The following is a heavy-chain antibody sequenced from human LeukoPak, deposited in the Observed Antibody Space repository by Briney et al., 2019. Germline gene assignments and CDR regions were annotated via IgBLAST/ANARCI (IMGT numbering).Heavy chain of an antibody. D-gene: IGHD6-13*01. CDR3: ARLSDSSSWSPFDY. CDR2: IYYSGST. V-gene: IGHV4-39*01. J-gene: IGHJ4*02. CDR1: GGSISSSSYY. Sequence: SETLSLTCTVSGGSISSSSYYWGWIRQPPGKGLEWIGSIYYSGSTYYNPSLKSRVTISVDTSKNQFSLKLSSVTAADTAVYYCARLSDSSSWSPFDYWDQGTLVTVSS.